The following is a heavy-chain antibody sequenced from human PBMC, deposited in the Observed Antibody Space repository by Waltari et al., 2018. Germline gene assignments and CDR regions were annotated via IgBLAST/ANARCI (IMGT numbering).Heavy chain of an antibody. CDR1: GYTFTSNW. V-gene: IGHV5-51*01. J-gene: IGHJ4*02. CDR3: ARQSSQSLDY. Sequence: LKISCKASGYTFTSNWIGWVRQLPGKGLEWMGIIFPADSDTRYSPSFQGQVTISVDKSVSTAYLQWSSLKASDTAMYYCARQSSQSLDYWGQGTLVTVSS. CDR2: IFPADSDT. D-gene: IGHD6-6*01.